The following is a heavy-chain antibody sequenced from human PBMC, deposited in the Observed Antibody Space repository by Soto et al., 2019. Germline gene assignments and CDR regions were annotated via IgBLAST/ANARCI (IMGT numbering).Heavy chain of an antibody. CDR1: GFTFDDYA. V-gene: IGHV3-9*01. J-gene: IGHJ4*02. D-gene: IGHD2-15*01. CDR2: ISWNSNII. Sequence: EVQLVESGGGLVQPGRSLRLSCAASGFTFDDYAMHWVRRVPGKGLEWVSSISWNSNIIGYADSVKGRFTISRDNAKKDLYLQMNSLRPEDTALYYCAKGGPDGVCSGGRCYFDYWGQGTLVTVSS. CDR3: AKGGPDGVCSGGRCYFDY.